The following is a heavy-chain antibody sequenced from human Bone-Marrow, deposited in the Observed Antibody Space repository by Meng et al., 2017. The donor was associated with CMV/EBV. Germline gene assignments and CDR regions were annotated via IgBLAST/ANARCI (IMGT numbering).Heavy chain of an antibody. CDR1: GYSFTDFG. CDR3: VVNLGDYSNYASSFDY. CDR2: INPGGST. D-gene: IGHD4-11*01. V-gene: IGHV1-46*01. Sequence: ASVKVSCKASGYSFTDFGVSWVRQAPGQGLEWMGIINPGGSTKYAEKFQGRVTMPRDTSTSTVYMELRSLRSEDTAVYYCVVNLGDYSNYASSFDYWGQGTLVTVSS. J-gene: IGHJ4*02.